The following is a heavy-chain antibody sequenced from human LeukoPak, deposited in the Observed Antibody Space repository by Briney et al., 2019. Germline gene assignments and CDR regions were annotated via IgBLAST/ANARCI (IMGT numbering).Heavy chain of an antibody. CDR1: GGSISSYY. V-gene: IGHV4-59*01. J-gene: IGHJ6*02. CDR3: ARDGPSYGMDV. D-gene: IGHD3/OR15-3a*01. CDR2: IYYSGST. Sequence: SETLSLTCTVSGGSISSYYWSWIRQPPGKGLEWIGYIYYSGSTNYNPSLKSRVAISVDTTKNQFSLKLSSVTAADTAVYYCARDGPSYGMDVWGQGTTVTVSS.